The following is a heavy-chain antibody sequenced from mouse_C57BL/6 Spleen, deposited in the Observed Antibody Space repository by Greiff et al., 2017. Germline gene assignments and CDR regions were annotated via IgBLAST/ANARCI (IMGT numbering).Heavy chain of an antibody. V-gene: IGHV10-1*01. J-gene: IGHJ4*01. CDR1: GFSFNTYA. D-gene: IGHD1-1*01. Sequence: EVKLVESGGGLVQPKGSLKLSCAASGFSFNTYAMNWVRQAPGKGLEWVARIRSKSNNYATYYADSVKDRFTISRDDSESMLYLQMNNLKTEDTAMYYCVSTVAPRSYAMDYWGQGTSVTVSS. CDR2: IRSKSNNYAT. CDR3: VSTVAPRSYAMDY.